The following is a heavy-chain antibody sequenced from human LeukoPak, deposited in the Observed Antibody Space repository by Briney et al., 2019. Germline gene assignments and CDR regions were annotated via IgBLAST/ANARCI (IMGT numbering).Heavy chain of an antibody. Sequence: SVKVSCKASGYTFTNSYIHWGRQAPGQVLEWMGLINPDGGNTNYAQNFQGRVTLTRDTSTSTVYMELSSLRSEDTAIYYCARIRDGYNDAYDLWGQGTVVTVPS. V-gene: IGHV1-46*01. CDR3: ARIRDGYNDAYDL. D-gene: IGHD5-24*01. CDR1: GYTFTNSY. J-gene: IGHJ3*01. CDR2: INPDGGNT.